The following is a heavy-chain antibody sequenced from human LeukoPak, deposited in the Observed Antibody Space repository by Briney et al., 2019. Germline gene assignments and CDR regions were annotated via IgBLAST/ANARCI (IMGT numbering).Heavy chain of an antibody. Sequence: PGESLKISCKGSGYSFTSYWIGWVRQMPGKGLEWMGIIYPGYSDTRYSPSFQGQVTISADKSISTAYLQWSSLKASDTALYFCARRDIASYALDYWGQGTLVTVSS. J-gene: IGHJ4*02. D-gene: IGHD5-12*01. V-gene: IGHV5-51*01. CDR1: GYSFTSYW. CDR3: ARRDIASYALDY. CDR2: IYPGYSDT.